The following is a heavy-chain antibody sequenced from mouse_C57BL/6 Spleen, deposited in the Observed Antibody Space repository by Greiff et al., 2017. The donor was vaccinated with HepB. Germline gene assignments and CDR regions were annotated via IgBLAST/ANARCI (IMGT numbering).Heavy chain of an antibody. D-gene: IGHD3-3*01. CDR2: IDPEDGET. J-gene: IGHJ2*01. V-gene: IGHV14-2*01. CDR3: ARSRGTRDY. CDR1: GFNIKDYY. Sequence: VQLQQSGAELVKPGASVKLSCTASGFNIKDYYMHWVKQRTEQGLEWIGRIDPEDGETKYAPTFQGKATITADTSSNTAYLQLSSLTSGDTAVYYCARSRGTRDYWGQGTTLTVSS.